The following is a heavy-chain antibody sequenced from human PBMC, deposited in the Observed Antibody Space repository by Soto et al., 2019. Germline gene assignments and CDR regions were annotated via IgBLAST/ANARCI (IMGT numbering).Heavy chain of an antibody. V-gene: IGHV4-59*02. CDR2: MYFGGSF. Sequence: QMQLQASGPGLVKPSETLSLTCNVSGASVSNGYWSWIRQPPGKGLEWIGFMYFGGSFNYNPSLTSRATISVETSKNLFSMKLTAVTASATAVYYCARSYYDSTGFAVDPWGQGTLVTVSS. CDR3: ARSYYDSTGFAVDP. CDR1: GASVSNGY. D-gene: IGHD3-22*01. J-gene: IGHJ5*02.